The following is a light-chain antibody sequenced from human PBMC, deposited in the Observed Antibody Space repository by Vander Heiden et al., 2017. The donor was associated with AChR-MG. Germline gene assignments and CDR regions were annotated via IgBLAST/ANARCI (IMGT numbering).Light chain of an antibody. CDR1: SSKIGEGYD. Sequence: QSVLTQPPPVSGAPGQRVTISCTRSSSKIGEGYDVHRYQQLPGTAPKLLIYGNSNRPSGVPDRFSGSKSGTSASLAITGLQAEDEADYYCQSYDSSLSRVFGGGTKLTVL. CDR3: QSYDSSLSRV. J-gene: IGLJ3*02. CDR2: GNS. V-gene: IGLV1-40*01.